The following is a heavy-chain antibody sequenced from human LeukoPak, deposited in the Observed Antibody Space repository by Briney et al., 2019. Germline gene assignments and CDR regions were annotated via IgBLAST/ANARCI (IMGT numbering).Heavy chain of an antibody. D-gene: IGHD2-21*01. CDR2: IIDSGGST. CDR1: GFTFGDYP. J-gene: IGHJ4*02. V-gene: IGHV3-23*01. Sequence: QSGGSLRLSCSASGFTFGDYPMSWVRQAPGKGLEWVSGIIDSGGSTYYADSVKGRFTISRDNSKNTLYLQMNSLRAEDTAVYYCATLQTLAYCGGDCGYWGQGTLVTVSS. CDR3: ATLQTLAYCGGDCGY.